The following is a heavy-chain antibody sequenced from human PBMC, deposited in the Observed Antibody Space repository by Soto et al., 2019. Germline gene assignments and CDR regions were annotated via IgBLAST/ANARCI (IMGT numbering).Heavy chain of an antibody. Sequence: SETLSLTCTVSGGSISSSSYYWGWIRQPPGKGLEWIGSLYYSGSIYYNPSLESRVTISVDTSKNQLSLKLSSVTAADTAVYYCARHSSSPSIYYYYGMDVWGQGTTVTVSS. CDR2: LYYSGSI. J-gene: IGHJ6*02. CDR3: ARHSSSPSIYYYYGMDV. V-gene: IGHV4-39*01. D-gene: IGHD6-6*01. CDR1: GGSISSSSYY.